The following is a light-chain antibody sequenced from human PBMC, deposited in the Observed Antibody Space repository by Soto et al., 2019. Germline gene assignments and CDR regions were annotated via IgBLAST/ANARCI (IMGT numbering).Light chain of an antibody. CDR2: EVT. J-gene: IGLJ2*01. V-gene: IGLV2-14*01. CDR1: SSAIGGHNY. CDR3: SSYTTTGTVV. Sequence: QSALTQPASVSGSPGQSIPVACTGTSSAIGGHNYVSWSQQHPGKVPKLIIYEVTNRPSGVSNRFSGSKSGNTASLTVSGLQAEDEADYYCSSYTTTGTVVFGGGTKLTVL.